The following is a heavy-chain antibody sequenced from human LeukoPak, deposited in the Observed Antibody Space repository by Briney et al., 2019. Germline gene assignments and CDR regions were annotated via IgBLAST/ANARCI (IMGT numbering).Heavy chain of an antibody. J-gene: IGHJ4*02. D-gene: IGHD6-13*01. CDR1: GFTFSDYY. CDR2: IYSGGST. V-gene: IGHV3-53*01. CDR3: ASRGVSAAGSYYFDY. Sequence: GGSLRLSCAASGFTFSDYYMSWIRQAPGKGLEWVSVIYSGGSTYYADSVKGRFTISRDNSKNTLYLQMNSLRAEDTAVYYCASRGVSAAGSYYFDYWGQGTLVTVSS.